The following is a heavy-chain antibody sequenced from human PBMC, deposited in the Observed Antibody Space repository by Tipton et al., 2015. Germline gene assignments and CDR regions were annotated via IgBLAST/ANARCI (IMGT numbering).Heavy chain of an antibody. CDR2: IIPVLARE. J-gene: IGHJ3*01. V-gene: IGHV1-69*11. D-gene: IGHD2-15*01. CDR3: ARDRSPGVGIFAFDV. Sequence: QSGPEVRKPGSSVKVSCKASGGTSTNYAINWVRQAPGQGLEWMGRIIPVLAREFYEQKFQGRLTLTADEYTNTVYMELSSLTSDDTAVYYCARDRSPGVGIFAFDVWGQGTQVTVSA. CDR1: GGTSTNYA.